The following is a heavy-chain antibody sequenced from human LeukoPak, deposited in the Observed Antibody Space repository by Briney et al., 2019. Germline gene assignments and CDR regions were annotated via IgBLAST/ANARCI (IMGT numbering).Heavy chain of an antibody. CDR2: IVSSGSGTI. CDR1: GFTFSSYS. V-gene: IGHV3-48*01. CDR3: ARGRGTSGYESDAFDI. J-gene: IGHJ3*02. D-gene: IGHD2-2*01. Sequence: GGSLRLSCAASGFTFSSYSMNWVRQAPGKGLEWVSYIVSSGSGTIYYADSAKGRFTISRDNAKNSLYLQMNSLRAEDTAVYYCARGRGTSGYESDAFDIWGQGTMVTVSS.